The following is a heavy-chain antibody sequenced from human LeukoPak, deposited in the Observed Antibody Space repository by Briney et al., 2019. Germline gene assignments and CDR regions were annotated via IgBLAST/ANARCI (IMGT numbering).Heavy chain of an antibody. CDR2: ISYDGSNN. V-gene: IGHV3-30*18. CDR3: AKDFHSSGWFYYYYYGMDV. Sequence: PGRSLRLSCAASGFTFSNYGRQLLRQAPGKGLEWVAVISYDGSNNYYAAYVKRRFTISIDNSKNTLYLQMNRMRAEETAVYYCAKDFHSSGWFYYYYYGMDVWGQGTTVTVSS. CDR1: GFTFSNYG. D-gene: IGHD6-19*01. J-gene: IGHJ6*02.